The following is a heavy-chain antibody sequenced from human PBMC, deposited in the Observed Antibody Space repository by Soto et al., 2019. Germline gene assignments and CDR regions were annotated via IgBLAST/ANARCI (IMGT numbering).Heavy chain of an antibody. CDR3: ARVSAVRGVSIDI. CDR1: GXTLSSYL. J-gene: IGHJ3*02. CDR2: INSDGSST. V-gene: IGHV3-74*01. Sequence: GSLRLSCPAPGXTLSSYLMHWVRQAPGKGLVWVSRINSDGSSTSSADSVKGRFTISRDNAKNTLYLQMNRLSAEHTAVYYCARVSAVRGVSIDIWGQGTMVTVSS. D-gene: IGHD3-10*01.